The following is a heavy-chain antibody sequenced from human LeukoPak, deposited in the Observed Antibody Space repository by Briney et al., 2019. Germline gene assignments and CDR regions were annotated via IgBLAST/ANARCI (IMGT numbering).Heavy chain of an antibody. D-gene: IGHD1-14*01. CDR3: ASGEVWFDY. CDR1: GGSISSYY. J-gene: IGHJ4*02. Sequence: SETLSLTCTVSGGSISSYYWSWIRQPPGKGLEWIGYIYYSGSTNYNPSLKSRVTISVDTSKNQFSLKLSSVTAADTAVYYCASGEVWFDYWGQGTLVTVSS. CDR2: IYYSGST. V-gene: IGHV4-59*01.